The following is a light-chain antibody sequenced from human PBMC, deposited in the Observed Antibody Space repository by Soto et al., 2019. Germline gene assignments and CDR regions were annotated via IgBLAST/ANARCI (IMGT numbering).Light chain of an antibody. CDR3: SSYTTSSPHVV. CDR1: SSDVGGYNY. CDR2: DVS. V-gene: IGLV2-14*01. Sequence: QSALTKPASVSGSPGQSIIISCTGTSSDVGGYNYVSWYQQHPGKAPKLMIYDVSNRPSGVSNRFSGSKSGNTASLTISGLQAEDEADYYCSSYTTSSPHVVFGGGTQLTVL. J-gene: IGLJ2*01.